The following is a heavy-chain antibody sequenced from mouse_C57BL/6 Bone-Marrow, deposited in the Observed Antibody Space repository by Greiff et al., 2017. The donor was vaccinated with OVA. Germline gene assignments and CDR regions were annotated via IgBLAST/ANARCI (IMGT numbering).Heavy chain of an antibody. D-gene: IGHD1-1*01. CDR3: ARSITTVEYYFDY. V-gene: IGHV1-18*01. Sequence: VQLQQSGPELVNPGASVKISCQASGYTFTDYNMDWVKQSHGKSLEWIGDINPNNGGTIYNQKFKGKATLTVDKSSSTAYMELRSLTSEDTAVYYCARSITTVEYYFDYWGQGTTLTVSS. CDR1: GYTFTDYN. CDR2: INPNNGGT. J-gene: IGHJ2*01.